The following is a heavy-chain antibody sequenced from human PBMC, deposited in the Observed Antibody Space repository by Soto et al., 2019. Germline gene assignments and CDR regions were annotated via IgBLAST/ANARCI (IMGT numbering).Heavy chain of an antibody. J-gene: IGHJ4*02. CDR3: SRLDNNMVKTFDY. Sequence: QLQLQESGPGLVKPSETLSLTCTVSGGSISSDNTYWAWIRQPPEKGLEGIGTIYYSGTTYYNPSLKSRVTMSVDTSKNQFSLKLRSVTAADTAVYSCSRLDNNMVKTFDYWGQGTLVTVSS. CDR2: IYYSGTT. D-gene: IGHD5-18*01. CDR1: GGSISSDNTY. V-gene: IGHV4-39*01.